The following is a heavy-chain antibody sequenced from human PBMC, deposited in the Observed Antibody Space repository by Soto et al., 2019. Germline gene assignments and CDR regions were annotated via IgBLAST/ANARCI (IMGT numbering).Heavy chain of an antibody. J-gene: IGHJ6*02. V-gene: IGHV1-69*13. Sequence: SVKVSCKASGGTFRNYAINWVRQAPGQGLEWMGGIIPMFGTANYAQKFQGRVTITADESTSTAYMELSRLTSDDTAVYYCARPVVEVVVVPAAINYYFGMDVWGQGTTVTVSS. CDR3: ARPVVEVVVVPAAINYYFGMDV. CDR1: GGTFRNYA. D-gene: IGHD2-2*02. CDR2: IIPMFGTA.